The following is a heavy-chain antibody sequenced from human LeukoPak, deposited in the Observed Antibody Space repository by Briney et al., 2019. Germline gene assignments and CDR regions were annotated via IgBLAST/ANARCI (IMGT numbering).Heavy chain of an antibody. D-gene: IGHD3-22*01. V-gene: IGHV3-21*01. Sequence: GGSLRLSCAASGFTFSSYSMNWVRQAPGKGLEWVSSISSSSSYIYYADSVKGRFTISRDNAKNSLYLQMNSLRAEDTAVYYCATGGYYDSSVNYFWGQGTLVTVSS. CDR2: ISSSSSYI. CDR3: ATGGYYDSSVNYF. CDR1: GFTFSSYS. J-gene: IGHJ4*02.